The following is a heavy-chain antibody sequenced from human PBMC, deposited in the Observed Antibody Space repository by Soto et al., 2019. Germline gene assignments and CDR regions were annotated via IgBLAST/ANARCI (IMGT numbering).Heavy chain of an antibody. CDR2: INAGNGNR. CDR1: GYTFRTYG. D-gene: IGHD3-3*01. CDR3: ARDPGYYHFWSGYSYFDY. V-gene: IGHV1-3*01. J-gene: IGHJ4*02. Sequence: ASVKVSCNASGYTFRTYGGHWLCQAPGQSLEWMGWINAGNGNRKLSQKFQDRVRISRDTSANTVYMELSSLRSEDTAVYYCARDPGYYHFWSGYSYFDYWGQGTLVTVS.